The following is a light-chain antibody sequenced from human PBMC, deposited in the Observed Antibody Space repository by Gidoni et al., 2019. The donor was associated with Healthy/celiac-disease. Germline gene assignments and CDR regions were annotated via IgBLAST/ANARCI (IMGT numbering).Light chain of an antibody. Sequence: EIVLTQSPATLSLFPGERATLSCRASQSVSSYLAWYQQKPGQAPRLLIYDASNRATGIPARFSGSGSGTDFTLTISSLEPEDFAVYYCQQRSNWLPTSFGQGTRLEIK. J-gene: IGKJ5*01. CDR2: DAS. CDR1: QSVSSY. CDR3: QQRSNWLPTS. V-gene: IGKV3-11*01.